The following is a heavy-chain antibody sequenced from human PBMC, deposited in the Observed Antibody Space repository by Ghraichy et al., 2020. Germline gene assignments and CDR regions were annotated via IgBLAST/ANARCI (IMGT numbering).Heavy chain of an antibody. CDR1: GGSFSGYY. CDR2: INDSGST. D-gene: IGHD1-20*01. Sequence: GSLSLTCAVYGGSFSGYYWSWIRQSPGKGLEWIGEINDSGSTNYNPSLMSRVTISVDTSKNQFSLKLSSVTAADTAVYYCARVESKLTDDYWGHGSLVTVSS. J-gene: IGHJ4*01. V-gene: IGHV4-34*01. CDR3: ARVESKLTDDY.